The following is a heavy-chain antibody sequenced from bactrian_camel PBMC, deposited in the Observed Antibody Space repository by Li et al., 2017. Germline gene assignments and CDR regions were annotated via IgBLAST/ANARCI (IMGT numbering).Heavy chain of an antibody. J-gene: IGHJ4*01. D-gene: IGHD4*01. Sequence: HVQLVESGGGSVQSGGSLRLSCAASDDTYSSYESYCMAWFRRRPGKEREGVAAIDSAGSTIYSDSVKGRFTISQDNAKSTVFLQMNSLKTEDMGMYYCALTGLDYFWGQGTQVTVS. CDR3: ALTGLDYF. V-gene: IGHV3S53*01. CDR2: IDSAGST. CDR1: DDTYSSYESYC.